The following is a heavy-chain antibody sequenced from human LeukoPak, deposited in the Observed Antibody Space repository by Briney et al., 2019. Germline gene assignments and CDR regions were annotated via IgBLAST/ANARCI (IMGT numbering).Heavy chain of an antibody. J-gene: IGHJ3*02. D-gene: IGHD5-12*01. CDR1: GFTFSSYA. Sequence: GGSLRLSCAASGFTFSSYAMSWVRQAPGKGLEWVSAISGSGGSTYYADSVKGRYTISRDNSKNTLYLQMNSLRAEDTAVYYCAKARGYSGYDSHAFDIWGQGTMVTVSS. CDR2: ISGSGGST. V-gene: IGHV3-23*01. CDR3: AKARGYSGYDSHAFDI.